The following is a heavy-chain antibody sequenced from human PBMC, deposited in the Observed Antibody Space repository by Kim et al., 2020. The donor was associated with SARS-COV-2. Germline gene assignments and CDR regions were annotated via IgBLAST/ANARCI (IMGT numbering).Heavy chain of an antibody. V-gene: IGHV3-21*01. CDR1: GFTFSSYN. D-gene: IGHD3-16*01. Sequence: GGSLRLSCAASGFTFSSYNLNWVRQAPGKGLEWVSFISSSTDYITYADSVKGRFTISRDNAKNSLFLQMTRLRVEDTAMYYCAREGLGGDEDTRGQGTRV. J-gene: IGHJ5*02. CDR2: ISSSTDYI. CDR3: AREGLGGDEDT.